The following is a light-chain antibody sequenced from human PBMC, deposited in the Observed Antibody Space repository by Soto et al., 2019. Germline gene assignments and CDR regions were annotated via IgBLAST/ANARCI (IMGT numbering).Light chain of an antibody. CDR2: KAS. Sequence: DIQMTQSPSTLSASVGDRVTITCRASQTIDSWLAWYQQRPGKPPNLLIYKASTLASGVPSRFSGSGSGTEFTLTINSLQPDDFATYYCQQYHIYPRTFGQGTKVDI. CDR3: QQYHIYPRT. J-gene: IGKJ1*01. CDR1: QTIDSW. V-gene: IGKV1-5*03.